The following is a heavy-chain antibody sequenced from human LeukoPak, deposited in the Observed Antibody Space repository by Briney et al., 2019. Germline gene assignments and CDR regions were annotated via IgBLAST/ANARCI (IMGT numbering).Heavy chain of an antibody. CDR3: ARHPAVADPYNWFDP. J-gene: IGHJ5*02. CDR1: GYSFSTYW. D-gene: IGHD6-19*01. V-gene: IGHV5-51*01. CDR2: IYPGDSDT. Sequence: RGESLKIPCQGSGYSFSTYWIGWVRQMPGKGLEWMGIIYPGDSDTRYSPSFQGQVTISADKSIRTAYLQWSSLKASETAMYYRARHPAVADPYNWFDPWGQGTLVTVSS.